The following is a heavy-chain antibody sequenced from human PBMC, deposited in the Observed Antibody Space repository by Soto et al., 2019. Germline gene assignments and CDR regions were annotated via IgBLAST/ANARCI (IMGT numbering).Heavy chain of an antibody. D-gene: IGHD2-15*01. CDR2: ISYDGSNK. Sequence: QVQLVESGGGVVQPGRSLRLSCAASGFTFSSYAMHWVRQAPGKGLAWVAVISYDGSNKYYADSVKGRFTISRDNSKNTLYLQMNSLRAEDTAVYYCARDQVPCSGGSCYSVYDAFDIWGQGTMVTVSS. CDR1: GFTFSSYA. J-gene: IGHJ3*02. V-gene: IGHV3-30-3*01. CDR3: ARDQVPCSGGSCYSVYDAFDI.